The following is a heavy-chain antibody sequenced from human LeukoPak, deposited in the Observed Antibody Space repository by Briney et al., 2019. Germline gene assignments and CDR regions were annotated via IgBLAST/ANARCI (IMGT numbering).Heavy chain of an antibody. J-gene: IGHJ4*02. CDR2: ISSSGSTK. CDR3: ARDPGYSNNFDC. V-gene: IGHV3-48*03. CDR1: GFTFSNYE. D-gene: IGHD4-11*01. Sequence: PGGSLRLSCAASGFTFSNYEMNWVRQAPGKGLEWISYISSSGSTKKYADSVKGRFTISIDNAKNSLYLQMNSLRAEDTAVYYCARDPGYSNNFDCWGQGTLVTVSS.